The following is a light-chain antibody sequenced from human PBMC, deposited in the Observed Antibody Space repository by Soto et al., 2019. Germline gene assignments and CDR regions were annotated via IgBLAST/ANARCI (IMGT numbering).Light chain of an antibody. V-gene: IGLV1-40*01. CDR1: SSNIGAGYD. Sequence: QSVLTQPPSVSGAPGQRVTISCTGSSSNIGAGYDVHWYQQLPGTAPKLLIYDSNNRPLGVPDRFSGSKSGTSASLTISGLQAEDEADYYCSSYTSSSTHVVFGGGTKVTVL. J-gene: IGLJ2*01. CDR2: DSN. CDR3: SSYTSSSTHVV.